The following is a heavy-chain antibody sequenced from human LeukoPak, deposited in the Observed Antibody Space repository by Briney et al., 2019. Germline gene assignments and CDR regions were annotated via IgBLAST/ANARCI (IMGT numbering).Heavy chain of an antibody. Sequence: GGSLRLSCAASGFTFSNAWMSWVRQAPGKGLEWVGRIKSKTDGGTTDYAAPVKGRFTISRDDSKNTLYLKMNNLKTEDTAVYYCTTDLPSYGYYYYYGMDVWGQGTTVTVSS. D-gene: IGHD5-18*01. CDR2: IKSKTDGGTT. J-gene: IGHJ6*02. CDR3: TTDLPSYGYYYYYGMDV. CDR1: GFTFSNAW. V-gene: IGHV3-15*01.